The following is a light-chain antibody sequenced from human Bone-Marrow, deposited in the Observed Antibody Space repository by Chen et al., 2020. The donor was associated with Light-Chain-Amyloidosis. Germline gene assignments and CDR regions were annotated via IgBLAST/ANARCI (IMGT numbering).Light chain of an antibody. J-gene: IGLJ2*01. CDR1: DLPTKY. V-gene: IGLV3-25*03. CDR2: RDT. CDR3: QSADSSGTYEVI. Sequence: SYELTQPPSVSVSPGQTAMITCSGDDLPTKYAYWYQQKPGQAPVLVIPRDTERPSGISERFSGSSSGTTATLTISGVQAEDEADYHCQSADSSGTYEVIFGGGTKLPVL.